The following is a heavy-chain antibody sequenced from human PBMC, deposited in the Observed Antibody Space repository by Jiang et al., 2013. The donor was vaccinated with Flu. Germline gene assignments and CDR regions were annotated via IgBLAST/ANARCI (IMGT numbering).Heavy chain of an antibody. CDR1: GFTFSSYA. CDR3: ARDGVIPPDAFDI. Sequence: AASGFTFSSYAMHWVRQAPGKGLEWVAVISYDGSNKYYADSVKGRFTISRDNSKNTLYLQMNSLRAEDTAVYYCARDGVIPPDAFDIWGQGTMVTVSS. D-gene: IGHD3-16*02. J-gene: IGHJ3*02. CDR2: ISYDGSNK. V-gene: IGHV3-30-3*01.